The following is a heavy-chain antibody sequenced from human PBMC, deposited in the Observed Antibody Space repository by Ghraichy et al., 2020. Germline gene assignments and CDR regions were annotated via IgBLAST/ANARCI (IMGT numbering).Heavy chain of an antibody. CDR2: ISTGGDST. CDR3: AKAGCSSTSCYTYYYYGLDV. D-gene: IGHD2-2*02. Sequence: GGSLRLSCAASGFTFGTSAMSWVRQAPGKGLEWVSAISTGGDSTYYADSVKGRFTISRDNSKNTLYLQMNSLRAEDTAVYYCAKAGCSSTSCYTYYYYGLDVWGQGTTVTVSS. J-gene: IGHJ6*02. V-gene: IGHV3-23*01. CDR1: GFTFGTSA.